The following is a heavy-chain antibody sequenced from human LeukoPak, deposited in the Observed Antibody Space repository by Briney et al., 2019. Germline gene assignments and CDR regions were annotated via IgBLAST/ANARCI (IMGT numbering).Heavy chain of an antibody. J-gene: IGHJ6*02. CDR2: IHSGATT. CDR1: GFTVSSNY. Sequence: GGSLRLSCAASGFTVSSNYMSWVRQAPGKGLEWVSVIHSGATTYYADFVKGRFTISRDNSKNALYLQMNRLRADDTAVYYCARVAAVYYSYGLDVWGQGTMITVSS. CDR3: ARVAAVYYSYGLDV. V-gene: IGHV3-66*01. D-gene: IGHD6-25*01.